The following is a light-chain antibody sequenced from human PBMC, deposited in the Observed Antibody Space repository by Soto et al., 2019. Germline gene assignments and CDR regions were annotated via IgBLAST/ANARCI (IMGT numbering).Light chain of an antibody. J-gene: IGKJ2*01. CDR2: GAS. CDR1: QGVGGSY. CDR3: QQYGSLPFT. V-gene: IGKV3-20*01. Sequence: ETVLTQSPGTLSLSPGEGATLSCRASQGVGGSYLAWYQQKPGQAPRLLIHGASSRATGIPDRFSGSASGTDFTLTVSRLEPADFAVYYCQQYGSLPFTFGQGTKREIK.